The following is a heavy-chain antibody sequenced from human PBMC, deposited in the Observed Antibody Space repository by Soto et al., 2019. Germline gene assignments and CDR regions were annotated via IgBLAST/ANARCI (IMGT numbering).Heavy chain of an antibody. Sequence: EVQLVESGGGLVKPGGSLRLSCAASGFTFSSYSMNWVRQAPGKGLEWVSSISSSSSYIYYADSVKGRFTISRDNAKNSLYLQMNSLRAEDTAVYYCARDPGVWGGGWFDPWGQGTLVTVSS. J-gene: IGHJ5*02. V-gene: IGHV3-21*01. CDR2: ISSSSSYI. CDR3: ARDPGVWGGGWFDP. D-gene: IGHD3-10*01. CDR1: GFTFSSYS.